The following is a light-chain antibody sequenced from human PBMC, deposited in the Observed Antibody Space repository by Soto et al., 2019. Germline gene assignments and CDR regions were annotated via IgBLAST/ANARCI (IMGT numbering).Light chain of an antibody. J-gene: IGKJ2*01. Sequence: DIQMTQSPSSLSASIGDRVTITCRASQSISTYLNWFQQKPGEAPKLLIQAASSLQSGVPSRFSGSGSGTDFTLTINSLQPEDFAVYYCQQSYSAPVTFGQGTKLDI. V-gene: IGKV1-39*01. CDR2: AAS. CDR3: QQSYSAPVT. CDR1: QSISTY.